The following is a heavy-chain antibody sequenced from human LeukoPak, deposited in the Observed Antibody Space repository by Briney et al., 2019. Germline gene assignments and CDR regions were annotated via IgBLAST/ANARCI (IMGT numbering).Heavy chain of an antibody. CDR2: INPNSGGT. D-gene: IGHD3-10*01. CDR1: GYTFTGYY. V-gene: IGHV1-2*02. Sequence: ASVKVSCKASGYTFTGYYMHWVRQAPGQGLEWMGWINPNSGGTNYAQKFQGRVAMTRDTSISTAYMELSRLRSDDTAVYYCARSYYYGSGNVDYWGQGTLVTVSS. J-gene: IGHJ4*02. CDR3: ARSYYYGSGNVDY.